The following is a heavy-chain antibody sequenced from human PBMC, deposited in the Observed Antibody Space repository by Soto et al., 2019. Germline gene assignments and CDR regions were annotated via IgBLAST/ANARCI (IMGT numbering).Heavy chain of an antibody. Sequence: ASVKVSFKASGYIFTGNYMHWVRQAPGQGLEYMGWINPNNGATNYAQNFQGRVTMTWDTSISTAYMEVRRLRSDDTAVYYCAPHYPDSSGYFDHWGQGTLVTVSS. CDR3: APHYPDSSGYFDH. CDR1: GYIFTGNY. V-gene: IGHV1-2*02. D-gene: IGHD3-22*01. J-gene: IGHJ4*02. CDR2: INPNNGAT.